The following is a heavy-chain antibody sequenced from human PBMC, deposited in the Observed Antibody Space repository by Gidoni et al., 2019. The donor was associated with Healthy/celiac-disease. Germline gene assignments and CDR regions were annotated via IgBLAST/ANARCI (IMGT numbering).Heavy chain of an antibody. J-gene: IGHJ4*02. Sequence: GSGYTFTSYYMHWVRQAPGQGLEWMGIINPSGGSTSYAQKFQGRVTMTRDTSTSTVYMELSSLRSEDTAVYYCARAPLTIVGATIDYWGQGTLVTVSS. CDR1: GYTFTSYY. D-gene: IGHD1-26*01. CDR3: ARAPLTIVGATIDY. CDR2: INPSGGST. V-gene: IGHV1-46*01.